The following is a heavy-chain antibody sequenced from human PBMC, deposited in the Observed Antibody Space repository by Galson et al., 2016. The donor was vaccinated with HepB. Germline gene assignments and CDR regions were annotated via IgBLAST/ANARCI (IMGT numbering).Heavy chain of an antibody. V-gene: IGHV3-23*01. J-gene: IGHJ3*02. CDR3: AKSQPGYSSGWYTLPIDAFDI. Sequence: SLRLSCAASGFTFSSYAMSWVRQAPGKGLEWVSTISGSGYNTYYADSLKGRFTISRDNSKNTLYLQMNSLRAEDTAVYYCAKSQPGYSSGWYTLPIDAFDIWGQGTMVTVSS. CDR1: GFTFSSYA. CDR2: ISGSGYNT. D-gene: IGHD6-19*01.